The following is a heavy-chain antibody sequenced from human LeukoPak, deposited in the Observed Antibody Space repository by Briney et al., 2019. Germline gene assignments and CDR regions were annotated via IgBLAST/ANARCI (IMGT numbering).Heavy chain of an antibody. CDR3: ARKSSPLWFGELLSHDFDY. V-gene: IGHV5-51*01. D-gene: IGHD3-10*01. CDR2: IYPGDSDT. Sequence: GESLKISCQGSGYSFTNYWIGWVRQMPGKGLEWIGVIYPGDSDTRYSPSFQGQVTISADKSISTDYLQWSSLKASDTAMYYCARKSSPLWFGELLSHDFDYWGQGTLVSVS. CDR1: GYSFTNYW. J-gene: IGHJ4*02.